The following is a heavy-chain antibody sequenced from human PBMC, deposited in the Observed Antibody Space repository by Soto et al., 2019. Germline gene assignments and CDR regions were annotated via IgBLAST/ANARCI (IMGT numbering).Heavy chain of an antibody. CDR3: ARSLGDVSDY. D-gene: IGHD2-21*02. J-gene: IGHJ4*02. Sequence: FCGSCIRQHPGKGLEWIGYIYYSGSTNYNPSLKSRVTISVDTSKNQFSLKLSSVTAADTDVYYCARSLGDVSDYWRQGTLVTVTS. CDR2: IYYSGST. CDR1: FC. V-gene: IGHV4-59*01.